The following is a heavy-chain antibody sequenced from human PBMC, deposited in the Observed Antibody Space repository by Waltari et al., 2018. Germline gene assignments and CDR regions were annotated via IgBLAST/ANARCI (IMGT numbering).Heavy chain of an antibody. J-gene: IGHJ5*02. CDR2: MNPNSGNT. CDR3: ARGPLGDPGFDP. CDR1: GYTFTRYD. V-gene: IGHV1-8*01. Sequence: QVQLVQSGAEVKTPGASVKVSCTASGYTFTRYDINWVRQATGQGLEWMGWMNPNSGNTGYAQKFQGRVTMTRNTSISTAYMELSSLRSEDTAVYYWARGPLGDPGFDPWGQGTLFTVSS. D-gene: IGHD2-21*02.